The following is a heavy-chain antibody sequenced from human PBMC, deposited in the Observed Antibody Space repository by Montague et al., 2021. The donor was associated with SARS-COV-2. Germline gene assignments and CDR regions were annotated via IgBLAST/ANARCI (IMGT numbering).Heavy chain of an antibody. V-gene: IGHV4-31*03. Sequence: TLSLTCTVSGGSISAGYYWTWIRRIPGKGLEWIGYIYYSGSTYYNPSLKSRVIMSIDTSKHQFSLKVSSVTAADTATYFCASAIAVADTHYYYYGMDVWGQGTTVTVSS. D-gene: IGHD6-19*01. CDR3: ASAIAVADTHYYYYGMDV. CDR1: GGSISAGYY. J-gene: IGHJ6*02. CDR2: IYYSGST.